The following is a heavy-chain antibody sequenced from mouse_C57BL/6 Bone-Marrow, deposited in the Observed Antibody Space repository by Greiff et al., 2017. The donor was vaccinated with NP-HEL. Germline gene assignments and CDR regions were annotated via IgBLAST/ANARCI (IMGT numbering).Heavy chain of an antibody. CDR2: ISSGGSYT. J-gene: IGHJ1*03. CDR1: GFTFSSYG. V-gene: IGHV5-6*01. Sequence: EVQLVESGGDLVKPGGSLKLSCAASGFTFSSYGMSWVRQTPDKRLEWVATISSGGSYTYYPDSVKGRFTISRDNAKNTLYLQMSSLKSEDTAMYYCARSPTHWYFDVWGTGTTVTVSS. CDR3: ARSPTHWYFDV.